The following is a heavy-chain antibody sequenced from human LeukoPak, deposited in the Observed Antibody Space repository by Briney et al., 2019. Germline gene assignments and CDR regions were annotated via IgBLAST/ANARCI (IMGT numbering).Heavy chain of an antibody. CDR2: ISGSGGST. J-gene: IGHJ6*03. CDR1: GFTFSSYA. CDR3: AIRDGYYMDV. V-gene: IGHV3-23*01. D-gene: IGHD2-21*02. Sequence: PGGSLTLSCAASGFTFSSYAISWVRQAPGKGLEWVSAISGSGGSTYYADSVKGRLTISRDNAKNAIYLQMNRLRVEDTAVYDCAIRDGYYMDVWGKGTTVTVSS.